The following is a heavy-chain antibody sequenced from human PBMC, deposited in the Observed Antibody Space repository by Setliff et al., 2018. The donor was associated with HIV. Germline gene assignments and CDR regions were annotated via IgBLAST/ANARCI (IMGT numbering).Heavy chain of an antibody. J-gene: IGHJ4*02. CDR3: ARGGYSYGYYFDH. Sequence: SETLSLTCTVSGGSISSGSYYWSWIRQPAGKGLEWIGHIYTSGSTNYNASLKSRVSISLDTSKNQFSLRLSSVTAADTALYYCARGGYSYGYYFDHWGQGTLVTVSS. CDR1: GGSISSGSYY. CDR2: IYTSGST. V-gene: IGHV4-61*09. D-gene: IGHD5-18*01.